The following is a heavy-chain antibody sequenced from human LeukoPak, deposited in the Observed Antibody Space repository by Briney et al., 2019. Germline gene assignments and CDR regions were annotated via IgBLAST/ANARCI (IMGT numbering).Heavy chain of an antibody. V-gene: IGHV4-38-2*01. CDR3: ASSPVDTATGVDY. CDR2: IYHSGST. Sequence: SETLSLTCAVSGYSISSGYYWGWIRQPPGKGLEWIGSIYHSGSTYYNPSLKSRVTISVDTSKNQFSLKLSSVTAADTAVYYCASSPVDTATGVDYWGQGTLVTVSS. CDR1: GYSISSGYY. J-gene: IGHJ4*02. D-gene: IGHD5-18*01.